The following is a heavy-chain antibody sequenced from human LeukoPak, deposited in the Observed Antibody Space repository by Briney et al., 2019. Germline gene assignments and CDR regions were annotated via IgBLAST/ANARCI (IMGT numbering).Heavy chain of an antibody. J-gene: IGHJ3*02. CDR1: GFTFSSYA. Sequence: GGSLRLSCAASGFTFSSYAMHWVRQAPGKGLEWVAVISYDGSNKYYADSVKGRFTISRDNSKNTLYLQMNSLRAEDTALYHCARGRDGYSDDAFDIWGQGTMVTVSS. V-gene: IGHV3-30*04. D-gene: IGHD5-24*01. CDR2: ISYDGSNK. CDR3: ARGRDGYSDDAFDI.